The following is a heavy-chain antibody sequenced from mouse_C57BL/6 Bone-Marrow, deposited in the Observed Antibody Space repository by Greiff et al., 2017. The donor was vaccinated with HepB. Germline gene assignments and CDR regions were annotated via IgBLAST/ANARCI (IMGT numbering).Heavy chain of an antibody. CDR3: ARQYYGSSPYYFDY. CDR1: GFTFSSYG. V-gene: IGHV5-6*01. CDR2: ISSGGSYT. D-gene: IGHD1-1*01. Sequence: EVNVVESGGDLVKPGGSLKLSCAASGFTFSSYGMSWVRQTPDKRLEWVATISSGGSYTYYPDSVKGRFTISRDNAKNTLYLQMSSLKSEDTAMYYCARQYYGSSPYYFDYWGQGTTLTVSS. J-gene: IGHJ2*01.